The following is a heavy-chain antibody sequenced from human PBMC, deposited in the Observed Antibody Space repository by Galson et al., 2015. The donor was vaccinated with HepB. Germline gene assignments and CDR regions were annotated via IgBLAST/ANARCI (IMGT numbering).Heavy chain of an antibody. CDR3: ARDPYAAQDGYGMDV. CDR1: GGSIINSY. Sequence: TLSFTCTGFGGSIINSYWSWIRTPAGGGLEWVGRVHSNGRTNFNSSLANRMTMSVDRSTNQVSLTLRSVTATDTAVDYCARDPYAAQDGYGMDVWGQGTTVTVS. CDR2: VHSNGRT. J-gene: IGHJ6*02. D-gene: IGHD2-8*01. V-gene: IGHV4-4*07.